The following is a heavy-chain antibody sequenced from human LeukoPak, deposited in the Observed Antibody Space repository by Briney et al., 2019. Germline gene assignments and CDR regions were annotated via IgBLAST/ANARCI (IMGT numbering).Heavy chain of an antibody. CDR2: IIPILGIA. CDR3: ARDPYYYDSSGYSDY. CDR1: GGTFSSYT. D-gene: IGHD3-22*01. J-gene: IGHJ4*02. Sequence: ASVKVSRKASGGTFSSYTISWVRQAPGQGLEWMGRIIPILGIANYAQKFQGRVTITADKSTSTAYMELSSLRSEDTAVYYCARDPYYYDSSGYSDYWGQGTLVTVSS. V-gene: IGHV1-69*04.